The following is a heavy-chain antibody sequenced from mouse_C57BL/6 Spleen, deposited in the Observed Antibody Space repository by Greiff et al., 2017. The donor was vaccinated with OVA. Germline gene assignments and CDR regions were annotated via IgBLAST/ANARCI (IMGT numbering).Heavy chain of an antibody. J-gene: IGHJ2*01. CDR2: INPNYGTT. D-gene: IGHD2-5*01. CDR3: ATYSNYYFDY. CDR1: GYSFTDYN. V-gene: IGHV1-39*01. Sequence: EVKLMESGPELVKPGASVKISCKASGYSFTDYNMNWVKQSNGKSLEWIGVINPNYGTTSYNQKFKGKATLTVDQSSSTAYMQPHSLTSSDSAVCYCATYSNYYFDYWGQGTTLTVSS.